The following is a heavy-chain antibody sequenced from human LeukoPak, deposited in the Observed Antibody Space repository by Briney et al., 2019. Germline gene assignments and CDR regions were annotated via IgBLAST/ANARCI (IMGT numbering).Heavy chain of an antibody. J-gene: IGHJ4*02. V-gene: IGHV4-59*01. D-gene: IGHD2-21*01. CDR1: GGSISSYY. Sequence: KPSETPSLTCTVSGGSISSYYWSWIRQPPGKGLEWIGYIYYSGSTNYNPSLKGRVTISVDTSKNQFSLKLSSVTAADTAVYYCAREHRFHSIDYWGQGTLVTVSS. CDR3: AREHRFHSIDY. CDR2: IYYSGST.